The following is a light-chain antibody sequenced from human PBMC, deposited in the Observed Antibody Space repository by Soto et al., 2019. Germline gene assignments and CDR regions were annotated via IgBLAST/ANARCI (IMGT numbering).Light chain of an antibody. CDR1: RTINTY. CDR3: QQTYSDIS. CDR2: GAS. J-gene: IGKJ4*01. Sequence: DVRMTQSPSSLSASVGDTITITCRASRTINTYLNWFQQKPREPPRLLIYGASTLHDGVPSRFRGRGSGADFTITINGLQTEDFASYHCQQTYSDISFGGGTKV. V-gene: IGKV1-39*01.